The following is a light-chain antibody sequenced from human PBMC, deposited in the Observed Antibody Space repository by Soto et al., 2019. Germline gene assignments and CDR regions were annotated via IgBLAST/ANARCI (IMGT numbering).Light chain of an antibody. CDR3: SSYTSSSTPPYV. J-gene: IGLJ1*01. CDR1: SSDVGGYNY. CDR2: DVS. Sequence: QSVLTQPASVSGSPGQSITISCTGTSSDVGGYNYVSWYQQHPGKAPKLMIYDVSNRPSGVSNRFSGSKSGNTASLTISGLQAEDEADYYCSSYTSSSTPPYVFGTGTMVTVL. V-gene: IGLV2-14*01.